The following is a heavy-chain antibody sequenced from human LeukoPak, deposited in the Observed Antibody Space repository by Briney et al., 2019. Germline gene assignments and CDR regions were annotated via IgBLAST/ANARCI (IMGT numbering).Heavy chain of an antibody. CDR1: EFTFSNYA. D-gene: IGHD6-13*01. V-gene: IGHV3-11*04. CDR2: ISSSGSTI. J-gene: IGHJ5*02. CDR3: ARDQAAAGTIWFDP. Sequence: GGSLRLSCAASEFTFSNYAMSWVRQAPGKGLEWVSYISSSGSTIYYADSVKGRFTISRDNAKNSLYLQMNSLRAEDTAVYYCARDQAAAGTIWFDPWGQGTLVTVSS.